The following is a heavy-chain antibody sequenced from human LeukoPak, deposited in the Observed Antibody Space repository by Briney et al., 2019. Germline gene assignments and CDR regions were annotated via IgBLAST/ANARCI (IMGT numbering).Heavy chain of an antibody. Sequence: SETLSLTCTVSGGSISSSSYYWGWIRQPPGKGLEWTGSIYYSGSTYYNPSLKSRVTISVDTSKNQFSLKLSSVTAADTAVYYCAREGQQLNWGQGTLVTVSS. D-gene: IGHD6-13*01. V-gene: IGHV4-39*07. J-gene: IGHJ4*02. CDR3: AREGQQLN. CDR2: IYYSGST. CDR1: GGSISSSSYY.